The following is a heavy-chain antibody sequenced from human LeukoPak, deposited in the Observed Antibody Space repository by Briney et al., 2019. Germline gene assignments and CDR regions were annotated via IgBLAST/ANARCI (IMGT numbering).Heavy chain of an antibody. Sequence: PGGSLRLSCAASGFTFSSYWMHWVRQAPGKGLEWVAIINQDGSEKYYVDSVKGRFTISRDNAKNSLYLQMNSLRAEDTAVYYCARDSYRALEYWGQGILLTVSS. CDR3: ARDSYRALEY. D-gene: IGHD1-14*01. V-gene: IGHV3-7*01. CDR2: INQDGSEK. J-gene: IGHJ4*02. CDR1: GFTFSSYW.